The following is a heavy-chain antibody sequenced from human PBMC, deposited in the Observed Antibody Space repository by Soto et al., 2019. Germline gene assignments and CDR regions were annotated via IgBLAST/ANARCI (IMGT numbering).Heavy chain of an antibody. V-gene: IGHV1-69*13. J-gene: IGHJ5*02. D-gene: IGHD2-21*02. CDR1: GGTFSSYA. CDR2: IIPIFGTA. Sequence: ASVKVSCKASGGTFSSYAISWVRQAPGQGLEWMGGIIPIFGTANYAQKFQGRVTITADESTSTAYMELSSLGSEDTAVYYCAFPRGAYCGGDCYSGWFDPWGQGTLVTVSS. CDR3: AFPRGAYCGGDCYSGWFDP.